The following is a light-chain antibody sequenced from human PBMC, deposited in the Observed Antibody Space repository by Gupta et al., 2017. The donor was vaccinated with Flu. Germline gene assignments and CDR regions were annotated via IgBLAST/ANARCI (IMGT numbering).Light chain of an antibody. CDR3: MQALQTPLT. CDR2: LVS. CDR1: QSLLHTNGYDY. V-gene: IGKV2-28*01. J-gene: IGKJ5*01. Sequence: DIVMTQSPVSLPVTPGEPASISCRSSQSLLHTNGYDYLDWYLQKPGQAQQLLIYLVSNRASGVPDRFSGSGSGTDFTLKISRGEAEDVGVYYCMQALQTPLTFGQGTRLEIK.